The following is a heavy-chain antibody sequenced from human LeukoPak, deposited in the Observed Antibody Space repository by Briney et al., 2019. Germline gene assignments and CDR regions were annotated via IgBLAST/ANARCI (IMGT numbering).Heavy chain of an antibody. CDR3: AKDWIVGAPTIFDY. V-gene: IGHV3-23*01. Sequence: GGSLRLSCTASGFTFDDYAMHWVRQAPAKGLEWVSAISGSGGSTYYADSVKGRFTISRDNSKNTLYLQMNSLRAEDTAVYYCAKDWIVGAPTIFDYWGQGTLVTVSS. CDR1: GFTFDDYA. D-gene: IGHD1-26*01. CDR2: ISGSGGST. J-gene: IGHJ4*02.